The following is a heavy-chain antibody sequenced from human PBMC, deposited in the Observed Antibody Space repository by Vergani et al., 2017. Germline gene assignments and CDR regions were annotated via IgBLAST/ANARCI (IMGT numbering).Heavy chain of an antibody. V-gene: IGHV3-74*01. D-gene: IGHD5-24*01. CDR3: ARGRRDGYNWSYWYFDL. J-gene: IGHJ2*01. Sequence: EVQLVESGGGLVQPGGSLRLSCAASGFTFSSYWMHWVRQAPGKGLVWVSRISSDVSSTSYADSVKGRFTISRDNAKNTLYLQMNSLRAEDTAVYYCARGRRDGYNWSYWYFDLWGRGTLVTVSS. CDR2: ISSDVSST. CDR1: GFTFSSYW.